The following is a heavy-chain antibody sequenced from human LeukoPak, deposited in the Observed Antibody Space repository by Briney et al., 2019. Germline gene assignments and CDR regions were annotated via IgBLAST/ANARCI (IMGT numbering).Heavy chain of an antibody. CDR3: ASTNCSSASCYGANWFDP. Sequence: SQTLSLTCTVSGGPISSGDYYWSWIRQPPGKGLEWIGHIYYSGSTFHYNPSLKSRVNISVDTSKNQFSLRLSSVTAVDTAVYYCASTNCSSASCYGANWFDPWGQGTLVTVSS. CDR2: IYYSGST. J-gene: IGHJ5*02. V-gene: IGHV4-30-4*08. D-gene: IGHD2-2*01. CDR1: GGPISSGDYY.